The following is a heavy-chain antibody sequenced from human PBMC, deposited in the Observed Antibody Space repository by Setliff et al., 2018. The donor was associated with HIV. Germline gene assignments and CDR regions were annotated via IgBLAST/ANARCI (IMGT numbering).Heavy chain of an antibody. CDR3: AGGPGTTSIDY. CDR2: ITHSGST. CDR1: GGSFPAYY. J-gene: IGHJ4*02. V-gene: IGHV4-34*01. D-gene: IGHD1-26*01. Sequence: PSETLSLTCAVYGGSFPAYYWSWVRQPPGKGLEWIGEITHSGSTNYNMSLWSRVTISLDASRNQFSLELISVTAADTAVYYCAGGPGTTSIDYWAQGTLVTVSS.